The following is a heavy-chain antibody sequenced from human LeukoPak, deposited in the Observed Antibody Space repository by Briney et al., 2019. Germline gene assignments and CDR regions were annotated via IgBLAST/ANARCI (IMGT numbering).Heavy chain of an antibody. D-gene: IGHD3-22*01. V-gene: IGHV4-4*07. J-gene: IGHJ4*02. CDR2: IYTSGST. Sequence: SETLSLTCTVSGGSISSYYWSWIRQPAGKGLEWIGRIYTSGSTGYNPSLKSRVTMSVDTSKNKFSLKVTSVTAADTAVYYCARGYYDSSGYYTEFANWGQGTLVTVSS. CDR3: ARGYYDSSGYYTEFAN. CDR1: GGSISSYY.